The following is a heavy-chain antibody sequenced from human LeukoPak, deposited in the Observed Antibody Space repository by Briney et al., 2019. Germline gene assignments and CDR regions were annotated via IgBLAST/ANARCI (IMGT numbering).Heavy chain of an antibody. CDR3: ARDSSGRGILEWLLMVY. V-gene: IGHV3-7*01. CDR1: GFTFSSYW. D-gene: IGHD3-3*01. CDR2: IKQDGSEK. J-gene: IGHJ4*02. Sequence: PGGSLRLSCAASGFTFSSYWMSWVRQAPGKGLEWVANIKQDGSEKYYVDSVKGRFTISRDNAKNTLYLQMNSLRAEDTAVYYCARDSSGRGILEWLLMVYWGQGTLVTVSS.